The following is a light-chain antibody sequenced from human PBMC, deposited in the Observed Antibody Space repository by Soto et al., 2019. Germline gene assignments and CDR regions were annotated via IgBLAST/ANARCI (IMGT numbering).Light chain of an antibody. CDR1: QSVSSSY. Sequence: EIVLTQSPGILSLSPGERATLSCRASQSVSSSYLAWYQQKLGQAPRLLIYGASNRATGIPDRFSDSGSGTDFTLNISRLEPEDCAVYYCQQYGSSPPYTCGQGTKLEIK. CDR3: QQYGSSPPYT. V-gene: IGKV3-20*01. J-gene: IGKJ2*01. CDR2: GAS.